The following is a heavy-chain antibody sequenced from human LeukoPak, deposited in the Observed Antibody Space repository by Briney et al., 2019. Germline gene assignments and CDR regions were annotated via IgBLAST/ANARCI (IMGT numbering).Heavy chain of an antibody. D-gene: IGHD3-22*01. CDR3: AYDSSGYYYVAFDY. Sequence: ASVKVSYKASGYTFTGYYMHWVRQAPGQGLEWMGWINPNSGGTNYAQKFQGRVTMTRDTSISTACMELSRLRSDDTAVYYCAYDSSGYYYVAFDYWGQGTLVTVSS. J-gene: IGHJ4*02. V-gene: IGHV1-2*02. CDR1: GYTFTGYY. CDR2: INPNSGGT.